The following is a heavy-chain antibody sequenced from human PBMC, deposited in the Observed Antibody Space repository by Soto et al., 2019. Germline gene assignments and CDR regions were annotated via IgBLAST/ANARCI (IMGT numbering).Heavy chain of an antibody. CDR3: TRLWWGRGGPPLDY. D-gene: IGHD2-21*02. J-gene: IGHJ4*02. CDR2: IRSKSNNYAT. Sequence: EVQLVESGGGLVQPGGSLKLSCAASGFTLSGSAVYWVRQASGKGLEWVGRIRSKSNNYATAYGASVKGRFSISSDDLKNTAYLQMNSLKTEDTAVYYCTRLWWGRGGPPLDYWGQGTLVTVSS. V-gene: IGHV3-73*01. CDR1: GFTLSGSA.